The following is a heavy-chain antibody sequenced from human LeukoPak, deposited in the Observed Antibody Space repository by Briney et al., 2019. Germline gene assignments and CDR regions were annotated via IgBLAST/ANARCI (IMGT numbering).Heavy chain of an antibody. J-gene: IGHJ4*02. V-gene: IGHV1-8*01. CDR1: GCTFTNYD. CDR3: ARSLRGWYKDY. D-gene: IGHD6-19*01. Sequence: ASVKVSCKASGCTFTNYDINWVRQATGQGLEWMGWMNPNSGNTAYAQKFQGRVSMTGDTSISTAYMELSSLKSEDTAVYYCARSLRGWYKDYWGQGTLVTVSS. CDR2: MNPNSGNT.